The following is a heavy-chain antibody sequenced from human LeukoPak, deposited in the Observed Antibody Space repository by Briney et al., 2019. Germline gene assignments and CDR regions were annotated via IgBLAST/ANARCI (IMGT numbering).Heavy chain of an antibody. Sequence: ASVKVSCKASGGTFSSYAISWVRQAPGQGLEWMGGIIPIFGTANYAQKFQGRVTITADESTSTAYMELSSLRSEDTAVYYCAKAANWDTYFDYWGQGTLVTVSS. V-gene: IGHV1-69*13. D-gene: IGHD7-27*01. J-gene: IGHJ4*02. CDR1: GGTFSSYA. CDR2: IIPIFGTA. CDR3: AKAANWDTYFDY.